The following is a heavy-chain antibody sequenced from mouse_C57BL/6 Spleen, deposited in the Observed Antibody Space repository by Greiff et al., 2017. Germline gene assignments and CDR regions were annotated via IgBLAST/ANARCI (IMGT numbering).Heavy chain of an antibody. D-gene: IGHD1-1*01. CDR1: GYTFTSYW. CDR2: IHPTSGST. Sequence: QVQLQQPGAELVKPGASVKLSCKASGYTFTSYWMHWVKQRPGQGLEWIGMIHPTSGSTNYNEKFKSKATLTVDKSSSTAYMQLSSLTSEDSAVYYCAYYYGSSPYYYAMDYWGQGTSVTVAS. V-gene: IGHV1-64*01. J-gene: IGHJ4*01. CDR3: AYYYGSSPYYYAMDY.